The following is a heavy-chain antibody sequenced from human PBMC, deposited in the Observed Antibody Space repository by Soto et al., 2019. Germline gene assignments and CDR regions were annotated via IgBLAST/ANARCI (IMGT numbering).Heavy chain of an antibody. Sequence: EVQLLESGGGLVQPGGSLRLSCAASGFTFSSYAMSWVRQAPGKGLEWVSAISGSGGSTYYADSVKGRFTISRDNSKNKLYLQMNSLIAEDTAVYYCAKDPGYYDSSGYVYWGQGTLVTVSS. V-gene: IGHV3-23*01. CDR2: ISGSGGST. J-gene: IGHJ4*02. CDR1: GFTFSSYA. D-gene: IGHD3-22*01. CDR3: AKDPGYYDSSGYVY.